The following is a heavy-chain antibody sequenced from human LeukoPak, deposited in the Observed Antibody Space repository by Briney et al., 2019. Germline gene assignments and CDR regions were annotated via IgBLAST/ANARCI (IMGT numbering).Heavy chain of an antibody. J-gene: IGHJ4*02. CDR2: ISAYNGNT. D-gene: IGHD5-24*01. CDR3: ARSGGDGYNY. Sequence: ASVTVSCKASGGTFSSYAISWVRQAPGQGLEWMGWISAYNGNTNYAQKLQGRVTMTTDTSTSTAYMGLRSLRSDDTAVYYCARSGGDGYNYWGQGTLVTVSA. CDR1: GGTFSSYA. V-gene: IGHV1-18*01.